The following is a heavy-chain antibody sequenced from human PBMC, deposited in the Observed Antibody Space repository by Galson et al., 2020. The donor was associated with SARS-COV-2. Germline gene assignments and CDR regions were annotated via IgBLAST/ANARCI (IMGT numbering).Heavy chain of an antibody. CDR3: ARVSGDFTTFDT. J-gene: IGHJ6*02. D-gene: IGHD3-16*01. CDR2: IDWDDDK. V-gene: IGHV2-70*11. CDR1: GFSLTARGMY. Sequence: SGPTLVQPTQTLTLTCSFSGFSLTARGMYVAWIRQPPGKALEWLARIDWDDDKYYKTSLKTRLTISKDTSKNQVVLTMTNMGPSDTATYYCARVSGDFTTFDTWGQGTTVTVSS.